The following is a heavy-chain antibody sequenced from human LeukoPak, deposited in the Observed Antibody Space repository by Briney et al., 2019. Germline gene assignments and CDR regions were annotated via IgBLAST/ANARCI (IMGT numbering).Heavy chain of an antibody. CDR2: INPSGGST. J-gene: IGHJ6*03. V-gene: IGHV1-46*01. D-gene: IGHD3-9*01. CDR3: ARDGVLRYFDWFYYYMDV. CDR1: GGTFTSYA. Sequence: GASVKVSCKASGGTFTSYAISWVRQAPGQGLEWMGIINPSGGSTSYAQKFQGRVTMTRDTSTSTVYMELSSLRSEDTAVYYCARDGVLRYFDWFYYYMDVWGKGTTVTVSS.